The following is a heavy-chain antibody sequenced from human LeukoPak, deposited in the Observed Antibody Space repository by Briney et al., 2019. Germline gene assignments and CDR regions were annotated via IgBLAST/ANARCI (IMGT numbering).Heavy chain of an antibody. CDR3: ARDRMDTGTYFDY. V-gene: IGHV1-18*01. Sequence: ASVKVSCRSSGYTFTTYGITWVRQAPGQGLDGMGWISTYNGNTNYAQKLQGRVTMTTDTSTSTAYMELRSLRSDDTAMYYCARDRMDTGTYFDYWGQGTLVTVSS. J-gene: IGHJ4*02. D-gene: IGHD5-18*01. CDR2: ISTYNGNT. CDR1: GYTFTTYG.